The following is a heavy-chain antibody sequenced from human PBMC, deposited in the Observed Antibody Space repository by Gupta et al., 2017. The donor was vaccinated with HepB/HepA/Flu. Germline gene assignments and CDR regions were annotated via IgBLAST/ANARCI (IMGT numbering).Heavy chain of an antibody. CDR3: AKRLRDTSGHFDF. CDR1: GFTFSDYA. V-gene: IGHV3-23*01. J-gene: IGHJ4*02. D-gene: IGHD5-24*01. Sequence: EVQLLESGGGLVQPGGSLRLSCAASGFTFSDYAMRWVRQAPGKGLEWVSTFSGNDGNTFYADSVKGRFTISRDNSKNTLYLQMNSLRDEDTAVYYCAKRLRDTSGHFDFWGQGTLLTVSS. CDR2: FSGNDGNT.